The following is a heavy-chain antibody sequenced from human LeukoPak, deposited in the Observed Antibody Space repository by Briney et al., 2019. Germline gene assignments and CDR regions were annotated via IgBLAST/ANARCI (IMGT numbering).Heavy chain of an antibody. CDR1: GGSISGHS. CDR2: IYTSGSI. V-gene: IGHV4-4*07. J-gene: IGHJ3*02. Sequence: SETLSLTCTVSGGSISGHSWSWIRQPAGKGLEWIGRIYTSGSIDYNPSLKTRVTISVDTSKNQFSLKLNSVTAADTAVYYCAKDVKYYTFWNNYQVTDAFDIWGQGTMVTVSS. D-gene: IGHD3-3*01. CDR3: AKDVKYYTFWNNYQVTDAFDI.